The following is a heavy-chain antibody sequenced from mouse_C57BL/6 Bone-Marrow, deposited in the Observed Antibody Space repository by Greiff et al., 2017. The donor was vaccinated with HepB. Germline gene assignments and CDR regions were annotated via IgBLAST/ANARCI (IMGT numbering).Heavy chain of an antibody. V-gene: IGHV1-69*01. Sequence: LQQPGAELVMPGASVKLSCKASGYTFTSYWMHWVKQRPGQGLEWIGEIDPTDSYTNYNQKFKGKSTLTVDKSSSTAYMQLSSLTSEDSAVYYCASDGYSLYWYFDVWGTGTTVTVSS. J-gene: IGHJ1*03. CDR2: IDPTDSYT. CDR1: GYTFTSYW. D-gene: IGHD2-3*01. CDR3: ASDGYSLYWYFDV.